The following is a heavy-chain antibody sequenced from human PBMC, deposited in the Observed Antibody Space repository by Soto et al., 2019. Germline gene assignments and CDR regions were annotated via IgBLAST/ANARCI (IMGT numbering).Heavy chain of an antibody. CDR2: ISGSDGRT. V-gene: IGHV3-23*01. CDR1: GFTFSSYA. CDR3: AKDRRFRDDIFDI. J-gene: IGHJ3*02. Sequence: GGSLRLSCAASGFTFSSYAMSWVRQAPGKGLEWVSAISGSDGRTYYVDSVKGRFTISRDNSKNTLFLQMNSLRAEDTAVYYCAKDRRFRDDIFDIWGPGTVVTVSS. D-gene: IGHD3-9*01.